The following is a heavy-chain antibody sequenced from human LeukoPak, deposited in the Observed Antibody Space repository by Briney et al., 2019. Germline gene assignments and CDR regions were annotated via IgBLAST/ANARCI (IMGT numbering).Heavy chain of an antibody. CDR2: IYYSGST. CDR3: ARVSTLEYSSSWYFDY. Sequence: SETLSLTCTVSGGSISSGGYYWSWIRQHPGKGLECIGYIYYSGSTYYNPSLKSRVTISVDTSKNQFSLKLSSVTAADTAVYYCARVSTLEYSSSWYFDYWGQGTLVTVSS. J-gene: IGHJ4*02. V-gene: IGHV4-31*03. D-gene: IGHD6-13*01. CDR1: GGSISSGGYY.